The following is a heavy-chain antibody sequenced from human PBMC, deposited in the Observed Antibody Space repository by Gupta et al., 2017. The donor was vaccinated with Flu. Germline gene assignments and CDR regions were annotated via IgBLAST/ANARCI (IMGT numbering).Heavy chain of an antibody. V-gene: IGHV4-59*08. Sequence: QVQLQESGPGLVTPSETLSPTCTVSGGSISSYSWSWIRQPPGKGLEWIGYIYYSGSTNYNPSLKSRVTISVDTSKNQFSLKLSSVAAADTAVYYCARHAFNWFDPWGQGTLVTVSS. CDR2: IYYSGST. CDR1: GGSISSYS. J-gene: IGHJ5*02. CDR3: ARHAFNWFDP.